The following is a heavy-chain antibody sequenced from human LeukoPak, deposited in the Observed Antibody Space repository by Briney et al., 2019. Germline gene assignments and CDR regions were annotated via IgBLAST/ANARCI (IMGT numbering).Heavy chain of an antibody. J-gene: IGHJ4*02. CDR3: ARAYPPLRTAAAGDQ. V-gene: IGHV3-21*01. D-gene: IGHD6-13*01. Sequence: GGSLRLSCTASGFTFSDCDMSWVRQAPGKGLEWVSSISYRSSPIYYADSVKGRFTISRDSAKNSLYLQMDSLRAGDTAVYYCARAYPPLRTAAAGDQWGQGTLVTVSS. CDR2: ISYRSSPI. CDR1: GFTFSDCD.